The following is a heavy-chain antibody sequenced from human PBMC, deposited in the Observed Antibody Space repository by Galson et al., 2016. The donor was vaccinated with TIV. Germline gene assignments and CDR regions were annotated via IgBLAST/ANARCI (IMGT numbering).Heavy chain of an antibody. CDR2: IIPIFGTP. V-gene: IGHV1-69*13. J-gene: IGHJ6*01. Sequence: SVKVSCKASGGTFISYPISWVRQAPGQGLEWMGGIIPIFGTPNYAQKFQDRLTITADESTKTAYMELSSLHQGPIGLPPGTLLQEHLWG. CDR1: GGTFISYP. CDR3: TLLQEHL.